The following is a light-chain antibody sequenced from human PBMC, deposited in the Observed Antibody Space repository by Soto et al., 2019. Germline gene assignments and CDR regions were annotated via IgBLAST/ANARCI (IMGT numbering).Light chain of an antibody. CDR2: GAS. J-gene: IGKJ4*01. CDR1: QSVGTN. Sequence: DIVMTQSPATLSVSPGERATLSCRASQSVGTNLAWYQQKPGQAPRLLIYGASTRATGIPARFSGSGSGTEFTLTISSLQSEDFAVYYCQQYNNWPPGTFGGGTKVDIK. V-gene: IGKV3-15*01. CDR3: QQYNNWPPGT.